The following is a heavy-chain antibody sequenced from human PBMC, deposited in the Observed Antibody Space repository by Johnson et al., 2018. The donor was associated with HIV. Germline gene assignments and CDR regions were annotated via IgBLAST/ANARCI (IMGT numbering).Heavy chain of an antibody. Sequence: QVQLVESGGGLVKPGGSLRLSCVVSGFTFRDYYMSWIRQAPGKGLEWVALISFDGSDKYYADSVKGRFTISRDNSKNTVYLQMNSLRPEDTAVYYCARDPDIWGQGTMVTVSS. CDR3: ARDPDI. J-gene: IGHJ3*02. V-gene: IGHV3-30*03. CDR1: GFTFRDYY. CDR2: ISFDGSDK.